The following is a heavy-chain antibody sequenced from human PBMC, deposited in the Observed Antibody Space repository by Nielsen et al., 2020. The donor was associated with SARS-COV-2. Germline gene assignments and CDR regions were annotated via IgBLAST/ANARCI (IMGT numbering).Heavy chain of an antibody. Sequence: ASVQVSCKASGYTFTGYYMHWVRQAPGQGLEWMGWINPNSGGTNYEPKFQGRVTMTRDTSISTAYMELSRLRSDDTAVYYCARTGIAVAGIDFDYWGQGTLVTVSS. CDR2: INPNSGGT. D-gene: IGHD6-19*01. CDR1: GYTFTGYY. V-gene: IGHV1-2*02. J-gene: IGHJ4*02. CDR3: ARTGIAVAGIDFDY.